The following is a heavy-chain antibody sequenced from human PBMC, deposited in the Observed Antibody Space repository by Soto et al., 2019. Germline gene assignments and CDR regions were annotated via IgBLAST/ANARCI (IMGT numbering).Heavy chain of an antibody. J-gene: IGHJ4*02. CDR3: AQAGYATGWREYYFDY. Sequence: EVQLLDSGGGLVQPGGSLRLSCSASGFAFSTYAMGWVRHAPGKGLEWVSGFSRSVTTTYYGDSVKGRFTISRDSSKNKLYLQMKSLRAEDTSLYYCAQAGYATGWREYYFDYWGQGILVAVSS. CDR1: GFAFSTYA. CDR2: FSRSVTTT. V-gene: IGHV3-23*01. D-gene: IGHD1-1*01.